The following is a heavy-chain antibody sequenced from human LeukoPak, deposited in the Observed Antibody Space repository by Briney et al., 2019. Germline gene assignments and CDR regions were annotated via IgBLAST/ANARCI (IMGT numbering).Heavy chain of an antibody. Sequence: GGSLRLSFAASGLTVSRNYMSLVRQAPGKGLESVSVIYSGGSTYYADSVRGRFTISRDNSKNTLYLQMNSLRVEDTAVYYCARVGGHWGQGTLVTVSS. D-gene: IGHD3-10*01. CDR2: IYSGGST. CDR3: ARVGGH. CDR1: GLTVSRNY. V-gene: IGHV3-53*01. J-gene: IGHJ4*02.